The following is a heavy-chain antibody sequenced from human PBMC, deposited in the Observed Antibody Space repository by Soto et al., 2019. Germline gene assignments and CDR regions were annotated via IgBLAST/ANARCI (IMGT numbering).Heavy chain of an antibody. D-gene: IGHD1-26*01. Sequence: GGSLRLSCAASGFTFSSYAMHWVRQAPGKGLEWVAVISYDGSNKYYADSVKGRFTISRDNSKNTLYLQMNSLRAEDTAVYYCARDPRYSGSYRDDIWGQGTMVTVSS. CDR3: ARDPRYSGSYRDDI. V-gene: IGHV3-30-3*01. J-gene: IGHJ3*02. CDR1: GFTFSSYA. CDR2: ISYDGSNK.